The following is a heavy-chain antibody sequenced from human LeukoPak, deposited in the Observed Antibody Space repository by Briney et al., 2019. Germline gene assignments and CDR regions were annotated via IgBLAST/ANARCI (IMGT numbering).Heavy chain of an antibody. J-gene: IGHJ6*02. V-gene: IGHV3-48*03. D-gene: IGHD3-9*01. CDR2: ISSSGSTI. CDR1: GFTFSSYA. CDR3: ARGSNISTGTYYYYGMDV. Sequence: GGSLRLSCAASGFTFSSYAMSWVRQAPGKGLEWVSAISSSGSTIYYADSVKGRFTISRDNAKNSLYLQMNSLRAEDTAVYYCARGSNISTGTYYYYGMDVWGQGTTVTVSS.